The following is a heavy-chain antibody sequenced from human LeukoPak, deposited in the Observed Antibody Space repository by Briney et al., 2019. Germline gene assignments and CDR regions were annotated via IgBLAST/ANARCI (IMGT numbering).Heavy chain of an antibody. D-gene: IGHD2-2*01. CDR2: INHSGST. CDR1: GGSSSGYY. V-gene: IGHV4-34*01. Sequence: KSSETLSLTCAVYGGSSSGYYWSWIRQPPGKGLEWIGEINHSGSTNYNPSLKSRVTISVDTSKNQFSLKLSSVTAADTAVYYCARVKCSSTSCYHWFDPWGQGTLVTVSS. J-gene: IGHJ5*02. CDR3: ARVKCSSTSCYHWFDP.